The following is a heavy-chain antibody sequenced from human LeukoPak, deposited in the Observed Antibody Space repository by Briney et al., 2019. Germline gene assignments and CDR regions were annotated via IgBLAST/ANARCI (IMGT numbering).Heavy chain of an antibody. J-gene: IGHJ4*02. V-gene: IGHV1-2*02. CDR1: GYTFTGYY. CDR3: ARWIAAAGTFYDY. CDR2: INPNSGGT. D-gene: IGHD6-13*01. Sequence: ASVKVSCKASGYTFTGYYMHWVRQAPGQGLEWMGWINPNSGGTNYAQKFQGRVTMTRDTSISTAYMELSRLRSDDTAVYYCARWIAAAGTFYDYWGQGTLVTVSS.